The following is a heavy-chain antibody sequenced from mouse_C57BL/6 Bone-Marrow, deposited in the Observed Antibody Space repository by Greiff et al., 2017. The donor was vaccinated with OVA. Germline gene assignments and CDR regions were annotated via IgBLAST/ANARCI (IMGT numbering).Heavy chain of an antibody. CDR2: IYPRDGST. D-gene: IGHD2-3*01. CDR3: ARLGGYYSWFAY. V-gene: IGHV1-78*01. J-gene: IGHJ3*01. CDR1: GYTFTDHT. Sequence: VQLVESDAELVKPGASVKISCKVSGYTFTDHTIHWMKQRPEQGLEWIGYIYPRDGSTKYNEKFKGKATLTADKASSTASMHLNSLSSEDSAVYFCARLGGYYSWFAYWCQGTLVTVSA.